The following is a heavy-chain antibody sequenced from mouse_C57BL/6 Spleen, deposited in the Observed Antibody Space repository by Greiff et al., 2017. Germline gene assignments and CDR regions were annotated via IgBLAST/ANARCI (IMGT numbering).Heavy chain of an antibody. J-gene: IGHJ4*01. CDR3: ARHGDYYGSSRYAMDY. CDR1: GYTFTEYT. D-gene: IGHD1-1*01. V-gene: IGHV1-62-2*01. Sequence: VQLQQPGAELVIPGASVKLSCKASGYTFTEYTIHWVKQRSGQGLEWIGWFYPASGSIKYNEKFKDKDTLTVDKSSSTVYMELSRLTSEDSAVYCCARHGDYYGSSRYAMDYWGQGTSVTVSS. CDR2: FYPASGSI.